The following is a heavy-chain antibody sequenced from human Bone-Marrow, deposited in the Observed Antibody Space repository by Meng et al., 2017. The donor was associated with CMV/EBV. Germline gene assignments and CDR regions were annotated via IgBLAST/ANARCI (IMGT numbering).Heavy chain of an antibody. CDR3: ARERGSGSFPDY. V-gene: IGHV4-34*01. D-gene: IGHD3-10*01. CDR1: GGSFSGYY. J-gene: IGHJ4*02. Sequence: GSLRLSCAVYGGSFSGYYWGWIRQPPGKGLEWIGSIYYSGSTYHNPSLKSRVTISVDTSKNQFSLKLSSVTAADTAVYYCARERGSGSFPDYWGQGTLVTVSS. CDR2: IYYSGST.